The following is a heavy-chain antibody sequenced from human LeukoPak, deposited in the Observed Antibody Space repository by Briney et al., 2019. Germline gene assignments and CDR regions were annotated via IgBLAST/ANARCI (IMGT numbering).Heavy chain of an antibody. V-gene: IGHV1-3*01. CDR2: INAGNGNT. D-gene: IGHD6-13*01. CDR3: GAAAAGTAYFDY. J-gene: IGHJ4*02. CDR1: GYTFTSYA. Sequence: ASVKVSCKASGYTFTSYAMHWVRQAPGQRLEWMGWINAGNGNTKYSQKFQGRVTITRDTSASTAYMELSSLRSEDTAVYYCGAAAAGTAYFDYWGQGTLVTVSS.